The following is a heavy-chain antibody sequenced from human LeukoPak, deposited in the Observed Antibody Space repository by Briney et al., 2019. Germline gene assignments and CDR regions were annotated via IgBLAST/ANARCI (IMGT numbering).Heavy chain of an antibody. CDR1: GYTFTGYY. CDR2: INPNSGGT. J-gene: IGHJ4*02. CDR3: AREYLAVAGLSFDY. Sequence: ASVKVSCKASGYTFTGYYMHWVQQAPGQGLEWMGWINPNSGGTNYAQKFQGRVTMTRDTSISTAYMELSRLRSDDTAVYYCAREYLAVAGLSFDYWGQGTLVTVSS. D-gene: IGHD6-19*01. V-gene: IGHV1-2*02.